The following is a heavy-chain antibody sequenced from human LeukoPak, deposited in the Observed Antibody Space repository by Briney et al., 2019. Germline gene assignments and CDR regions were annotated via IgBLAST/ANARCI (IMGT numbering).Heavy chain of an antibody. J-gene: IGHJ4*02. V-gene: IGHV5-51*01. CDR1: GYSFTSYW. D-gene: IGHD3-10*01. CDR3: ARHAPLVRGGIYYFDH. CDR2: IYPGDSDT. Sequence: GESGKISCKGSGYSFTSYWIGWVRQMPGKGLEWMGIIYPGDSDTRYSPSFQEQVTISADKSISTAYLQWSSLKASDTAMYYCARHAPLVRGGIYYFDHWGQGTLVTVSS.